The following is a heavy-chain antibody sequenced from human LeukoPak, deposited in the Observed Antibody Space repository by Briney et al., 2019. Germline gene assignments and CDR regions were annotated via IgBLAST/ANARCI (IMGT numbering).Heavy chain of an antibody. V-gene: IGHV1-8*01. Sequence: ASVKVSCKASGYTFTSYDINWLRQATGQGLEWMGWMNPNSGNTGYAQKFQGRVTMTRNTSISTAYMELSSLRSEDTAVYYCARGRNIVVVPAAKFRRFDPWGQGTLVTVSS. CDR2: MNPNSGNT. CDR1: GYTFTSYD. D-gene: IGHD2-2*01. CDR3: ARGRNIVVVPAAKFRRFDP. J-gene: IGHJ5*02.